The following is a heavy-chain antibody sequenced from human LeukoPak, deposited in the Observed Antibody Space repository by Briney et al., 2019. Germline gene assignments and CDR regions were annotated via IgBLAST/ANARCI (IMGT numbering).Heavy chain of an antibody. J-gene: IGHJ4*02. V-gene: IGHV3-9*01. CDR1: GFTFDDYA. CDR3: AKDSLDYYDSSGYFAPPYYFDY. D-gene: IGHD3-22*01. Sequence: PGGSLRLSCAASGFTFDDYAMHWVRQAPGKGLEWVSGISWNSGSIGYADSVKGRFTISRDNAKNSLYLQMNSLRAEDTALYYCAKDSLDYYDSSGYFAPPYYFDYWGQGTLVTVSS. CDR2: ISWNSGSI.